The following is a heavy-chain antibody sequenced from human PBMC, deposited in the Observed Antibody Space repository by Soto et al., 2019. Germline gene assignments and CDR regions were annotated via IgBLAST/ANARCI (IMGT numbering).Heavy chain of an antibody. Sequence: TLSLTCSVSGDSISNNKWWSWVRQPPGKGLEWIGEMHHSGSIHYNASLKSRATLSVDTSRNQFSLQLSSVTAADTAVYYCARPYYGSGRKYFDYWGQGTLVTVSS. CDR3: ARPYYGSGRKYFDY. CDR1: GDSISNNKW. CDR2: MHHSGSI. D-gene: IGHD3-10*01. V-gene: IGHV4-4*02. J-gene: IGHJ4*02.